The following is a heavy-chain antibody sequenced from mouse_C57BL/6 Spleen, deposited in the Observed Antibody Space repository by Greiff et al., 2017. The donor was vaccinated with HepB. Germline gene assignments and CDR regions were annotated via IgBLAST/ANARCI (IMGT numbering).Heavy chain of an antibody. CDR2: ISSGSSTI. D-gene: IGHD4-1*01. CDR3: ARAGTGENYFDY. J-gene: IGHJ2*01. V-gene: IGHV5-17*01. Sequence: EVMLVESGGGLVKPGGSLKLSCAASGFTFSDYGMHWVRQAPEKGLEWVAYISSGSSTIYYADTVKGRFTISRDNAKNTLFLQMTSLRSEDTAMYYCARAGTGENYFDYWGQGTTLTVSS. CDR1: GFTFSDYG.